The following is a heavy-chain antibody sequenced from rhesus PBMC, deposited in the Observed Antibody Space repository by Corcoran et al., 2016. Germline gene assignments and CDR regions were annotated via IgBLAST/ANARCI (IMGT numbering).Heavy chain of an antibody. CDR2: ISGSSGST. D-gene: IGHD3-3*01. J-gene: IGHJ4*01. CDR3: ARLPLWTGYYTADY. Sequence: QVQLQESGPGLVKPSATLSLTCAVSGGSVSSSNWWSWIRQPPGKGLEWIGYISGSSGSTYYNPSPKSRVTISTDTAKNQFSLKLSSVTAADTAGYYCARLPLWTGYYTADYWGQGVLVTVSS. V-gene: IGHV4-65*01. CDR1: GGSVSSSNW.